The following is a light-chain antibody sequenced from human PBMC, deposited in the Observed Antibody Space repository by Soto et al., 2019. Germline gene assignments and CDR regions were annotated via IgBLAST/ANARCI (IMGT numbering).Light chain of an antibody. V-gene: IGKV1-5*01. Sequence: DIQMTQSHSTLSASVRDRVTIPCRASQSISRWLAWYQQKPGKAPKLLIHDATSLESGVPSRFSGSGSGTESTLTISSLQPDDFATYYCQQYSSYWTFAQGTKVDIK. J-gene: IGKJ1*01. CDR1: QSISRW. CDR3: QQYSSYWT. CDR2: DAT.